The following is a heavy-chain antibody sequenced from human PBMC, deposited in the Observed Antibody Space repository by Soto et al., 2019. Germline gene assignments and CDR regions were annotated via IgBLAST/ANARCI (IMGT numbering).Heavy chain of an antibody. V-gene: IGHV3-74*01. CDR2: INSDGSST. J-gene: IGHJ6*03. CDR1: GFTFSSYW. Sequence: GGSLRLSCAASGFTFSSYWMHWVRQAPGKGLVWVSRINSDGSSTRYADSVKGRFTISRGNAKNTLYLQMNSLRAEDTAVYYCARNYDFWSGASFYMDVWGKGTTVTVSS. D-gene: IGHD3-3*01. CDR3: ARNYDFWSGASFYMDV.